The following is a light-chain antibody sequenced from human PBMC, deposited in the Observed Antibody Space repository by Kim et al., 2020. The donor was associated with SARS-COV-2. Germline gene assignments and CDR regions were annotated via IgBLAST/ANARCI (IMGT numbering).Light chain of an antibody. V-gene: IGLV10-54*01. CDR2: RNN. J-gene: IGLJ3*02. Sequence: RPTATLTCTGNRNNVGNQGAAWLQQHQGHPPKLLSYRNNNRPSGISERLSASRSGNTASLTITGLQPEDEADYYCSAWDSSLSAWVFGGGTQLTVL. CDR1: RNNVGNQG. CDR3: SAWDSSLSAWV.